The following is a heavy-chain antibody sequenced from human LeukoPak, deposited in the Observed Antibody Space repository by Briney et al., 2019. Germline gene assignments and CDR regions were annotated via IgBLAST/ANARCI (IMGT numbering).Heavy chain of an antibody. CDR1: GGSISSSSYY. Sequence: SETLSLTCTVSGGSISSSSYYWGWIRQPPGKGLEWTGSIYYSGSTYYNPSLKSRVTISVDTSKNQFSLKLSSVTAADTAVYYCARARESGGMRDGYNYFDYWGQGTLVTVSS. CDR3: ARARESGGMRDGYNYFDY. CDR2: IYYSGST. J-gene: IGHJ4*02. V-gene: IGHV4-39*07. D-gene: IGHD5-24*01.